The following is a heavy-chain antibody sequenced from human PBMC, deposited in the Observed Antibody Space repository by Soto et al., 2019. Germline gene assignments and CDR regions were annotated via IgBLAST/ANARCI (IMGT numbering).Heavy chain of an antibody. CDR1: GGPISSGGYS. V-gene: IGHV4-30-2*01. D-gene: IGHD4-17*01. CDR3: ARAHYGDYGYGMDV. Sequence: PSETLSLTCAVSGGPISSGGYSWGCIRQPPGKGLEWIGYIYHSGSTYYNPSLKSRVTISVDRSKNQFSLKLSSVTAADTAVYYCARAHYGDYGYGMDVWGQGTTVT. CDR2: IYHSGST. J-gene: IGHJ6*02.